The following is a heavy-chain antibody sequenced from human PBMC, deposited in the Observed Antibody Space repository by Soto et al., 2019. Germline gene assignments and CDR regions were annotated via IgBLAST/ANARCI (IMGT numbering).Heavy chain of an antibody. V-gene: IGHV4-31*03. CDR3: ARDYGGAWYFDL. CDR1: GGSISSGGYC. Sequence: QVQLQESGPGLVKPSQTLSLTCTVSGGSISSGGYCWSWIRQHPGKGLEWIGYIYYSGSTYYNPSLQSRVTISVDTSKNQFSLKLSSVTAADTAVYYCARDYGGAWYFDLWGRGTLVTVSS. CDR2: IYYSGST. J-gene: IGHJ2*01. D-gene: IGHD3-16*01.